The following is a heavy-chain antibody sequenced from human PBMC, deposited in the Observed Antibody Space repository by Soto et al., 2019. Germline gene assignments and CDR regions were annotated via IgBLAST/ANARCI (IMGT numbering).Heavy chain of an antibody. Sequence: EVQLVESGGGLVQPGGSLRLSCAASGFTFTDYWIHWVRQVPGKGLVWVSRIKRDETTTGYADSVKGRFTISRDNAKNTVYLQMSRLRAEDTAVYYCARGLYLAYGQDFWGQGILVTVSS. J-gene: IGHJ4*02. D-gene: IGHD4-17*01. CDR3: ARGLYLAYGQDF. V-gene: IGHV3-74*01. CDR1: GFTFTDYW. CDR2: IKRDETTT.